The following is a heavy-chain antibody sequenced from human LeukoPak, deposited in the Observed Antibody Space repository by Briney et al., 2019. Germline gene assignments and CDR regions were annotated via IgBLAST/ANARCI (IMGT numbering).Heavy chain of an antibody. J-gene: IGHJ3*02. D-gene: IGHD4-17*01. CDR2: INWNGGST. CDR3: ARDPTGGATTGGDAFDI. CDR1: GFTFDDYG. V-gene: IGHV3-20*04. Sequence: GGSLRLSXAASGFTFDDYGMSWVRQAPGKGLEWVSGINWNGGSTCYADSVKGRFTISRDNAKNSLYLQMNSLRAEDTALYYCARDPTGGATTGGDAFDIWGQGTMVTVSS.